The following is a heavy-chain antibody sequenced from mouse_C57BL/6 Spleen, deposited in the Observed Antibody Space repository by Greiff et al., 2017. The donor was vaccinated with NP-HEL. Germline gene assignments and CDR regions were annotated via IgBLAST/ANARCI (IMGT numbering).Heavy chain of an antibody. J-gene: IGHJ2*01. Sequence: VQLQQSGAELVRPGASVTLSCKASGYTFTDYEMHWVKQTPVHGLEWIGAIDPETGGTAYTQKFKGKAILTADKSSSTAYMELRSLTSEDSAVYYCTRSRLRRSPFDYWGQGTTLTVSS. V-gene: IGHV1-15*01. CDR3: TRSRLRRSPFDY. CDR1: GYTFTDYE. CDR2: IDPETGGT. D-gene: IGHD2-4*01.